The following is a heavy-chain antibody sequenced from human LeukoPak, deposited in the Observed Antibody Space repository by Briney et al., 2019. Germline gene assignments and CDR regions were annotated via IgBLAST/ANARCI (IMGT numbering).Heavy chain of an antibody. CDR1: GFTVSSNY. CDR3: AKFTAPFGPSPFDY. Sequence: GGALRLSCAASGFTVSSNYMSWVRQAPGKGLEWVSVIYSGGSTYYADSVKGRFTISRDNSKNTLYLQMNSLRAEDTAVYYCAKFTAPFGPSPFDYWGQGTLVTVSS. V-gene: IGHV3-53*01. J-gene: IGHJ4*02. CDR2: IYSGGST. D-gene: IGHD2-21*02.